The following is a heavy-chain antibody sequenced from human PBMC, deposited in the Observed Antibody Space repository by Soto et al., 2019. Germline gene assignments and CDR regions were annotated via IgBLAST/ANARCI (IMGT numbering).Heavy chain of an antibody. Sequence: EVQLVESGGGLVQPGGSLRLSCAASGFTFSNYWMHWVRQAPGEGLVWVSRIDSYGSTTNYADSVKGRFTVSRDNARNTLYLQMNSLRAEETAIYYCARGGLHAYYKDNWGQGILVTVSS. D-gene: IGHD3-10*01. CDR3: ARGGLHAYYKDN. CDR1: GFTFSNYW. J-gene: IGHJ4*02. V-gene: IGHV3-74*01. CDR2: IDSYGSTT.